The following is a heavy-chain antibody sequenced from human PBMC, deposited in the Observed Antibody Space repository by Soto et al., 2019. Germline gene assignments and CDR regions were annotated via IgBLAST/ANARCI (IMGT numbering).Heavy chain of an antibody. V-gene: IGHV4-31*03. D-gene: IGHD2-15*01. CDR1: GGSISSGGYY. CDR2: IYYSGST. J-gene: IGHJ3*02. CDR3: ARGDCSGGSCYGFDI. Sequence: SETLSLTCTVSGGSISSGGYYWSWIRQHPGKGLEWIGYIYYSGSTYYNPSLKSRVTISVDTSKNQFSLKLSSVTAADTTVYYSARGDCSGGSCYGFDIWGQGTMVTVSS.